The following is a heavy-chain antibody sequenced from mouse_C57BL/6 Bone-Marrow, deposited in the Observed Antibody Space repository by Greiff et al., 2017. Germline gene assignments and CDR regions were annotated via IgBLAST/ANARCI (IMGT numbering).Heavy chain of an antibody. CDR1: GISIPPGNYR. CDR3: ARERLLGDY. CDR2: LYYMGTI. V-gene: IGHV3-5*01. D-gene: IGHD3-2*02. Sequence: EVKLVESGPGLVKPSQTVFLTCTVTGISIPPGNYRWSWIRQFPGNKLEWIGYLYYMGTITYNPALTSRTTITRDTPTNQFFLEMNSLTAEDTATYYCARERLLGDYWGQGTSVTVSS. J-gene: IGHJ4*01.